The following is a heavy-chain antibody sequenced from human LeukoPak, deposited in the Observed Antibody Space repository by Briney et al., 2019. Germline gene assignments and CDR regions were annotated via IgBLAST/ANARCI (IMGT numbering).Heavy chain of an antibody. V-gene: IGHV3-9*01. CDR3: ARSSGKWSGDYYYHYMDV. D-gene: IGHD3-3*01. J-gene: IGHJ6*03. CDR2: ISWNSGSI. CDR1: GFTFDDYA. Sequence: QPGRSLRLSCAASGFTFDDYAMHWVRQAPGKGLEWVSGISWNSGSIGYADSGKGRFTISRDNAKNSLYLQMNSLRAEDTALYYCARSSGKWSGDYYYHYMDVWGRGTTVTISS.